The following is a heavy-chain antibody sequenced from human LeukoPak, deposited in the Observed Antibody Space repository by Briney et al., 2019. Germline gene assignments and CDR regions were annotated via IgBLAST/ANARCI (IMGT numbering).Heavy chain of an antibody. D-gene: IGHD7-27*01. Sequence: GGSLRPSCAASGFTFSSYWMTWVRQAPEKGLEWVANIKQDGSETYCVDSVKGRFTISRDNAKNSLCLHMNSLRVEDSAVYYCARSGVPHGTDVWGQGTTVTVSS. CDR1: GFTFSSYW. V-gene: IGHV3-7*04. CDR2: IKQDGSET. J-gene: IGHJ6*02. CDR3: ARSGVPHGTDV.